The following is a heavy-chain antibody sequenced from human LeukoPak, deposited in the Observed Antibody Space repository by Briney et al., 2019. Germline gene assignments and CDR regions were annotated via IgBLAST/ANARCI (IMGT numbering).Heavy chain of an antibody. CDR1: GFTFSSYE. Sequence: PGGSLRLSCAASGFTFSSYEMNWVRQAPGKGLEWVSYISSSGSTIYYADSVKGRFTISRDNAKNSLYLQMNSLRAEDTAVYYCARRTYDILTGCLNYGMDVWGQGATVTVSS. D-gene: IGHD3-9*01. CDR2: ISSSGSTI. J-gene: IGHJ6*02. CDR3: ARRTYDILTGCLNYGMDV. V-gene: IGHV3-48*03.